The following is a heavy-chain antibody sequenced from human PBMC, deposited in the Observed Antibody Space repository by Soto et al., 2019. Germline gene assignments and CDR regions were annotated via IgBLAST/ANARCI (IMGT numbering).Heavy chain of an antibody. J-gene: IGHJ6*02. CDR1: GYTFTSYG. Sequence: ASVKVSCKASGYTFTSYGISWVRQAPGQGLEWMGWISAYNGNTNYAQKLQGRVTMTTDTSTSKAYMELRSLRSDDTAVYYCARDLPKGLLYGYYYYGMDVWGQGPTVTVPS. CDR3: ARDLPKGLLYGYYYYGMDV. CDR2: ISAYNGNT. D-gene: IGHD1-26*01. V-gene: IGHV1-18*04.